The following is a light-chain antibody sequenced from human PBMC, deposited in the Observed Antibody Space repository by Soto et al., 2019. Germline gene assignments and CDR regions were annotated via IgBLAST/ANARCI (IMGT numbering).Light chain of an antibody. J-gene: IGKJ1*01. V-gene: IGKV3-15*01. CDR3: LHYNKRPRWT. CDR1: QSISSN. Sequence: EIVMTQSPDMLPVSPGERATLSCRVSQSISSNLAWYQQKPGQAPRLLIYDTSTRATGIPARFSGSGSGTEFTLTISGLQSEDFAVYYCLHYNKRPRWTFGQGTKVEIK. CDR2: DTS.